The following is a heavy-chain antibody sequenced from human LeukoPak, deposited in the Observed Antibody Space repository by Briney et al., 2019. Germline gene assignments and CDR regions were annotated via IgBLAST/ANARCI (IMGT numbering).Heavy chain of an antibody. V-gene: IGHV3-7*01. CDR3: ARGPTNGQAFDY. J-gene: IGHJ4*02. D-gene: IGHD2-8*01. Sequence: GGSLRLSCAASGFTFSSSWMTWVRQAPGKGLEWVASIREDGSEKTSVDPVKGRFTISRDNAKNSLYPQMDSLRAEDTAVYYCARGPTNGQAFDYWGQGTLVSVSS. CDR1: GFTFSSSW. CDR2: IREDGSEK.